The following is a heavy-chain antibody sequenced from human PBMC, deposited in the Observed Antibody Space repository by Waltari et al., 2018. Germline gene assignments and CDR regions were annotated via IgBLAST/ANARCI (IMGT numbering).Heavy chain of an antibody. Sequence: EVQVVESGGGLVQPGGSLRLSCAASGFTFRSYEMNWVRQAPGKALEWVSYISSGGTSIYYAYSVKGRFTISRDNAKDSLYLQMNNLRAEDTAVYYCARGWTHNAFHMWGQGTMVTVSS. CDR1: GFTFRSYE. J-gene: IGHJ3*02. CDR2: ISSGGTSI. V-gene: IGHV3-48*03. CDR3: ARGWTHNAFHM.